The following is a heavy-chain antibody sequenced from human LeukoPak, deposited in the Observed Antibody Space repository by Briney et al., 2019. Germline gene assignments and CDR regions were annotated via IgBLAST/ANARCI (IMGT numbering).Heavy chain of an antibody. J-gene: IGHJ4*02. D-gene: IGHD5-18*01. Sequence: GSLRLSCAASGFTLSTNEMNWVRQAPGKGLEWVSSISSSSCYIYYADSVKGRFTISRDNAKNSLYLQMNSLRAEDTAVYYCARDVQYTASSEYWGQGTLVTVSS. V-gene: IGHV3-21*01. CDR1: GFTLSTNE. CDR3: ARDVQYTASSEY. CDR2: ISSSSCYI.